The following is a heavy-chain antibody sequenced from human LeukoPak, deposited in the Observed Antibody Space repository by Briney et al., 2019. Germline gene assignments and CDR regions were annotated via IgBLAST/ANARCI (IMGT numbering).Heavy chain of an antibody. CDR3: ARGSGDYDFWSGYSYYMDV. Sequence: GGSLRLSCAASGFTFSSYGMSWVRQAPGKGLEWVANIKKDGSEKYYVDSVKGRFTISRDNAKNSLYLQMNSLRAEDTAVYYCARGSGDYDFWSGYSYYMDVWGKGTTVTVSS. CDR2: IKKDGSEK. CDR1: GFTFSSYG. J-gene: IGHJ6*03. D-gene: IGHD3-3*01. V-gene: IGHV3-7*01.